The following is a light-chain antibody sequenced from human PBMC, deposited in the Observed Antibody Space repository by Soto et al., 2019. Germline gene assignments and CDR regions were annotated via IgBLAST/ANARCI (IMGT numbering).Light chain of an antibody. Sequence: QSVPTQPASVSGSPGQSITISCTGTSSDVGGYNYVSWYQQHPGKAPKLMIYEVSNRSSGVSNRFSGSKSANTASLTISGLQAEDEADYYCTSYTSSTTLYVFGTGTKLTVL. CDR3: TSYTSSTTLYV. J-gene: IGLJ1*01. CDR2: EVS. CDR1: SSDVGGYNY. V-gene: IGLV2-14*01.